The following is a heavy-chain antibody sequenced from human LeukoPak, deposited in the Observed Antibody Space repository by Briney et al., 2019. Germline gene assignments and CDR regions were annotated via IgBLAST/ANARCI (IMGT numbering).Heavy chain of an antibody. CDR2: IHYSGST. J-gene: IGHJ6*03. D-gene: IGHD3-10*01. V-gene: IGHV4-59*01. Sequence: PGGSLRLSCAASGFTFSNAWMSWVRQAPGKGLEWIGYIHYSGSTNYNPSLKSRVTISIDTSKNQFSLKLSFVTAADTAVYYCARIEEGYGSGRRENYYYYYMDVWGKGSTVTISS. CDR1: GFTFSNAW. CDR3: ARIEEGYGSGRRENYYYYYMDV.